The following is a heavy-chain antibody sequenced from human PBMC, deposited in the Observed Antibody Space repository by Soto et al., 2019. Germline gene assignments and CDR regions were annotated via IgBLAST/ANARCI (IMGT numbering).Heavy chain of an antibody. Sequence: PVGSLRLSCAASGFTFSDYYMSWIRQAPGKGLKWISYISGTGTYTNYVDSVKGRFTIARDNAKNSLYLQLNSLRVEDTAVYYCARGKDDSSVTFDYWGQGTLVTVSS. CDR1: GFTFSDYY. D-gene: IGHD3-22*01. CDR3: ARGKDDSSVTFDY. CDR2: ISGTGTYT. V-gene: IGHV3-11*06. J-gene: IGHJ4*02.